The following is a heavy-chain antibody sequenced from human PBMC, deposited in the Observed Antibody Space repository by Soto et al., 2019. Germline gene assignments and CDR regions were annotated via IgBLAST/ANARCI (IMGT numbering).Heavy chain of an antibody. CDR1: GYTFTSYY. Sequence: ASVKVSCKASGYTFTSYYMHWVRQAPGQGLEWMGMFNPSGGSTNYAQKFQGRVTMTRDTSTSTVYMELSSLRSEDTAVYYCARVPYSSGWLSFAYSGQRTLVTVSS. J-gene: IGHJ4*02. CDR2: FNPSGGST. CDR3: ARVPYSSGWLSFAY. V-gene: IGHV1-46*03. D-gene: IGHD6-19*01.